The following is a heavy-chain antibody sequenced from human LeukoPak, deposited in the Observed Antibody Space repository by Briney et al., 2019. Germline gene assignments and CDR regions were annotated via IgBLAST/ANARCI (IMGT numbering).Heavy chain of an antibody. CDR3: ARVGRYSSQATVDY. Sequence: GGSLRLSCAASGFTFSSYSMNWVRQAPGKGLEWVSSISSSSSYIYYADSVKGRFTISRYNAKNSLYLQMNSLRAEDAAVYYCARVGRYSSQATVDYWGQGTLVTVSS. J-gene: IGHJ4*02. V-gene: IGHV3-21*01. D-gene: IGHD6-19*01. CDR1: GFTFSSYS. CDR2: ISSSSSYI.